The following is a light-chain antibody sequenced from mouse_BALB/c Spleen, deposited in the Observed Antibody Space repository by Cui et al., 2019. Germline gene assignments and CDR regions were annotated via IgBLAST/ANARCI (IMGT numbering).Light chain of an antibody. CDR2: LTS. Sequence: QIALTQSPAPMSASPGETVTMTCSASSSVSYMYWYQQNPRASPKPWIYLTSNLASGVPARYSGSGSGTSYSLTISSMEAEDAATYYCQQWSSNPLTFGAGTKLELK. CDR1: SSVSY. J-gene: IGKJ5*01. CDR3: QQWSSNPLT. V-gene: IGKV4-68*01.